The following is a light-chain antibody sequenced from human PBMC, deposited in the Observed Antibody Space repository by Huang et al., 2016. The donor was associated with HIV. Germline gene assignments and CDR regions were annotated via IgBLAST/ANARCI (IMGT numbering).Light chain of an antibody. CDR2: DAS. Sequence: EIVLTQSPATLSLSPGERATLSCRASQTIINYLAWYQQKPGQAPRLLIYDASNRATGIPARFSGSGSGTDFTLTISSLEPEDCAVYYCQQRGDWPLTFGGGTKVEIK. CDR1: QTIINY. V-gene: IGKV3-11*01. J-gene: IGKJ4*01. CDR3: QQRGDWPLT.